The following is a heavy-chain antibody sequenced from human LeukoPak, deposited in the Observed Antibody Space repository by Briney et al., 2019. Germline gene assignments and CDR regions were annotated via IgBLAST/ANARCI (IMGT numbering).Heavy chain of an antibody. V-gene: IGHV1-2*06. CDR3: SLVGAINYFDY. Sequence: ASVKVSCKASGYTFTGYYMHWVRRAPGQGLEWMGRINPNSGGTNYAQKFQGRVTMTRDTSISTAYMELSRLRSDDTAVYYCSLVGAINYFDYWGQGTLVTVSS. CDR2: INPNSGGT. CDR1: GYTFTGYY. D-gene: IGHD1-26*01. J-gene: IGHJ4*02.